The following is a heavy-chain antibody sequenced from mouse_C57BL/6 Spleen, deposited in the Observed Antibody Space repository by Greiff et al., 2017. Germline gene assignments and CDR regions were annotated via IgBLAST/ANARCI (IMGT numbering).Heavy chain of an antibody. D-gene: IGHD1-1*01. Sequence: EVKLVESGGGLVKPGGSLKLSCAASGFTFSSYAMSWVRQTPEKRLEWVATISDGGSYTYYPDNVKGRFTISRDNAKNNLYLQMSHLKSEDTAMYYCAREGYGSSPHWYFDVWGTGTTVTVSS. CDR1: GFTFSSYA. J-gene: IGHJ1*03. CDR2: ISDGGSYT. CDR3: AREGYGSSPHWYFDV. V-gene: IGHV5-4*01.